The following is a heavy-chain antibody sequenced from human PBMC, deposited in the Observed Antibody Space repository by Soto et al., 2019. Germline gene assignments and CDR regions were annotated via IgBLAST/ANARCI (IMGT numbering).Heavy chain of an antibody. CDR3: TTDRSRTVYRMDV. CDR1: GFTFSSYA. Sequence: PGGSLRLSCAASGFTFSSYAMNWVRQAPGKGLEWVSDITGSGGNTYYADSVKGRFTISRDNSKNTLYLQMNSLRAEDTAVYYCTTDRSRTVYRMDVWGQGTTVTVSS. CDR2: ITGSGGNT. J-gene: IGHJ6*02. V-gene: IGHV3-23*01. D-gene: IGHD3-16*02.